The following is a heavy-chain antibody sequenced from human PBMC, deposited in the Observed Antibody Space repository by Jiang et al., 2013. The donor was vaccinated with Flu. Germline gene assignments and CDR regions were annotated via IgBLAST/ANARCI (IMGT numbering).Heavy chain of an antibody. CDR1: GYTFTSYA. V-gene: IGHV7-4-1*01. D-gene: IGHD2-2*01. CDR2: INTNTGNP. Sequence: QSGSELKKPGASVKVSCKASGYTFTSYAMNWVRQAPGQGLEWMGWINTNTGNPTYAQGFTGRFVFSLDTSVSTAYLQICSLKAEDTAVYYCARGDYCSSTSCYADYYYYGMDVWGQGTTVTVSS. J-gene: IGHJ6*02. CDR3: ARGDYCSSTSCYADYYYYGMDV.